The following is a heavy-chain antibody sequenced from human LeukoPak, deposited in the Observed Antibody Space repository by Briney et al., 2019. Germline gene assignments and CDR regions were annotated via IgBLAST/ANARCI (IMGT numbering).Heavy chain of an antibody. J-gene: IGHJ4*02. CDR1: GYTFISVG. D-gene: IGHD3-16*02. Sequence: ASVKVSCKXSGYTFISVGISWVRQAPRQGLEWMGRISADNGNTNYAQKLQGRVTMTTDTSTRTAYMELRSLRSDDTAVYYCARDYVWGSYRSDYWGQGTLVTVSS. CDR3: ARDYVWGSYRSDY. V-gene: IGHV1-18*01. CDR2: ISADNGNT.